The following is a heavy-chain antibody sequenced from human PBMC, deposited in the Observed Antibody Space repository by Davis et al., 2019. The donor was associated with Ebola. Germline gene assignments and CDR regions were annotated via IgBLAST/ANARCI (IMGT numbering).Heavy chain of an antibody. Sequence: MPSETLSLTCTVSGGSISSYYWSWIRQPPGKGLEWIGYIYYSGSTNYNPSLKSRVTISVDTSKNQFSLKLSSVTAADTAVYYCARETLKSGSYYDYWGQGTLVTVSS. J-gene: IGHJ4*02. CDR2: IYYSGST. CDR3: ARETLKSGSYYDY. D-gene: IGHD1-26*01. V-gene: IGHV4-59*01. CDR1: GGSISSYY.